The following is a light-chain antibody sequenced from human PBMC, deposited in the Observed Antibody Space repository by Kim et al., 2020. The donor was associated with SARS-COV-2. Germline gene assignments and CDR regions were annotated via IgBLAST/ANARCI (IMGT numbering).Light chain of an antibody. CDR1: NANIGSNA. V-gene: IGLV1-44*01. CDR2: NND. CDR3: AVWDDSLTGWV. Sequence: GQTITISCSGVNANIGSNAVNWYQQFPGTAPKLRIYNNDQRPSGVPDRFAGYKSGTSASLAISGLRSDDDSEYYCAVWDDSLTGWVFGGGTKLTVL. J-gene: IGLJ3*02.